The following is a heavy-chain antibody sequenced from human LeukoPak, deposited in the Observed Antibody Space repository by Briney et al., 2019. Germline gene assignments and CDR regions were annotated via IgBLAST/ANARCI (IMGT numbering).Heavy chain of an antibody. CDR2: INTNTGNP. CDR1: GYTFTSYA. Sequence: ASVKVSCKASGYTFTSYAMNWVRQAPGQGLEWMGWINTNTGNPTYAQGFTGRFVFSLDTSVSTAYLQISSLKAEDTAVYYCARDSSGWYEGYYYMDVWGKGTTVTVSS. D-gene: IGHD6-19*01. J-gene: IGHJ6*03. V-gene: IGHV7-4-1*02. CDR3: ARDSSGWYEGYYYMDV.